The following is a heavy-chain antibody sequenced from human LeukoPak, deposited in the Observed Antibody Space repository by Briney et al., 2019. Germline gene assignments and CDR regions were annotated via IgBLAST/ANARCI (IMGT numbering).Heavy chain of an antibody. CDR1: GFTFSSYW. V-gene: IGHV3-7*01. Sequence: GGSLRLSCAASGFTFSSYWMSWVRQAPGKGLEWVANIKQDGSEKYYVDSVKGRFTISRDNAKNLLYLQMNSLRAEDTAVYYCARDQSYDFWSWGYYMDVWGKGTTVTVSS. CDR2: IKQDGSEK. D-gene: IGHD3-3*01. CDR3: ARDQSYDFWSWGYYMDV. J-gene: IGHJ6*03.